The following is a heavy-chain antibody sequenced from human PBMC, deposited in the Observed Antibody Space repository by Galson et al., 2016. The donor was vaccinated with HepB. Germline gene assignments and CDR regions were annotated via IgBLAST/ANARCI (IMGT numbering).Heavy chain of an antibody. D-gene: IGHD4-11*01. Sequence: SLRLSCATSGFTFGDYAMSWFRQAPGKGLEWVGFIRSKTYGGTIEYAASVKARFTISRDDSKSFAYLQMSSLNTGDTAVYYCARGTPDYRPYYFDYWGQGTLVTVSS. CDR3: ARGTPDYRPYYFDY. J-gene: IGHJ4*02. V-gene: IGHV3-49*03. CDR2: IRSKTYGGTI. CDR1: GFTFGDYA.